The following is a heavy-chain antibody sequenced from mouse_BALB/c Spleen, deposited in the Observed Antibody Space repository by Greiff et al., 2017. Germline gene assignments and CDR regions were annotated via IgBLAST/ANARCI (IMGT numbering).Heavy chain of an antibody. CDR1: GYAFTNYL. Sequence: VQLQQSGAELVRPGTSVKVSCKASGYAFTNYLIEWVKQRPGQGLEWIGVINPGSGGTNYNEKFKGKATLTADKSSSTAYMQLSSLTSDDSEVYRCAEGYYDAMDYWGQGTSVTVSS. V-gene: IGHV1-54*03. D-gene: IGHD2-2*01. CDR3: AEGYYDAMDY. J-gene: IGHJ4*01. CDR2: INPGSGGT.